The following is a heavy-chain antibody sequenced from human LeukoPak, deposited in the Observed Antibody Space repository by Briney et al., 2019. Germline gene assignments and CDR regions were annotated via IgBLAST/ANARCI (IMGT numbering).Heavy chain of an antibody. Sequence: ASVKVSCKASGYTFTSYGITWVRQAPGQGLEWMGWISPYNGNTKYLQKFQGRVTMTTDTSTSTASMEVRSLRSDDTAVYYCAREESIGRYQFLHEYWGQGTLVTVSS. V-gene: IGHV1-18*01. CDR2: ISPYNGNT. J-gene: IGHJ4*02. CDR3: AREESIGRYQFLHEY. D-gene: IGHD1-26*01. CDR1: GYTFTSYG.